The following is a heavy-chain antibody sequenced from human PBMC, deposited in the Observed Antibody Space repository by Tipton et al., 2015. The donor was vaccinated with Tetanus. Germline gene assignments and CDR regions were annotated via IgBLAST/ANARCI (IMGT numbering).Heavy chain of an antibody. Sequence: GLVKPSETLSLSCTVSGGSTHSHYWSWIRQSAAKGLEWIGRIYSGGTTSYNPSLKSRVFMSMDTSKNQFSLELSSVTVSDTAVYFCARVLRYSTRGGWDDAFDIWGQGSMVTVSS. D-gene: IGHD2-8*02. CDR1: GGSTHSHY. CDR3: ARVLRYSTRGGWDDAFDI. J-gene: IGHJ3*02. CDR2: IYSGGTT. V-gene: IGHV4-4*07.